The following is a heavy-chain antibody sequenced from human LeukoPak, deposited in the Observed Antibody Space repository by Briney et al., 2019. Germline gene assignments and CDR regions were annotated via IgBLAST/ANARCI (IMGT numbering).Heavy chain of an antibody. V-gene: IGHV3-66*01. CDR3: AGYGGYSF. J-gene: IGHJ4*02. D-gene: IGHD4-23*01. CDR2: ISNSGTT. CDR1: GFAVNNNH. Sequence: GGSLRLSCAASGFAVNNNHMTWVRQAPGKGPEWASVISNSGTTYYADSVKGRVTISRDNSKNTMYLQMNSLRVEDTAVYYCAGYGGYSFWGQGTLVTVSS.